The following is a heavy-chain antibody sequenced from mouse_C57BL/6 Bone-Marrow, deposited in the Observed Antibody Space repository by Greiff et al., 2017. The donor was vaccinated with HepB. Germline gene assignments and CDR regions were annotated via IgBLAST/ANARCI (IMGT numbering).Heavy chain of an antibody. D-gene: IGHD2-5*01. V-gene: IGHV1-53*01. CDR1: GYTFTSYW. J-gene: IGHJ2*01. Sequence: QVQLKQPGTELVKPGASVKLSCKASGYTFTSYWMHWVKQRPGQGLEWIGNINPSNGGTNYNEKFKSKATLTVDKSSSTAYMQLSSLTSEDSAFYYCARETYYSNYKGYYFDYWGQGTTLTVSS. CDR2: INPSNGGT. CDR3: ARETYYSNYKGYYFDY.